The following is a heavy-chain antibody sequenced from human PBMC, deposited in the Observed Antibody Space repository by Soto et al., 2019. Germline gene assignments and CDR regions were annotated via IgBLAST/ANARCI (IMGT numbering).Heavy chain of an antibody. J-gene: IGHJ4*02. CDR2: IWYDGSNK. CDR3: ARSSGWANPFDY. Sequence: QVQLVESGGGVVQPGRSPRLSCAASGFTFSSYGMHWVRQAPGKGLEWVAVIWYDGSNKYYADSVKGRFTISRDNSKNTLYLQMNSLRAEDTAVYYCARSSGWANPFDYWGQGTLVTVSS. V-gene: IGHV3-33*01. D-gene: IGHD6-19*01. CDR1: GFTFSSYG.